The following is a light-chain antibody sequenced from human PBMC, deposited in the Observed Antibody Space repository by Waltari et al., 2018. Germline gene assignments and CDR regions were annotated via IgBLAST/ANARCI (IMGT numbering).Light chain of an antibody. CDR3: QQRTNWPLIT. V-gene: IGKV3-11*01. Sequence: EIVLTQSPATLSLSPGERATLSYRASQSVSSHLAWYQQKPGQAPRLLIFDASNRATGIPARFSGSGSGTDFTLSITSLEPEDFAIYYCQQRTNWPLITFGPGTRLEIK. J-gene: IGKJ5*01. CDR1: QSVSSH. CDR2: DAS.